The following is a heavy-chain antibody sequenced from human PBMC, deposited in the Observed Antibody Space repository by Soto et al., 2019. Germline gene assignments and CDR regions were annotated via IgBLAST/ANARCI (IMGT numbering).Heavy chain of an antibody. CDR3: AKGRVAYSSSWHDWCDP. D-gene: IGHD6-13*01. CDR1: GFTFSSYA. J-gene: IGHJ5*02. V-gene: IGHV3-23*01. CDR2: ISGSGGST. Sequence: GGSLRLSCAASGFTFSSYAMSWVRQAPGKGLEWVSAISGSGGSTYYADSVKGRFTISRDDSKNTLYLQMNSLRAEDTAVYYCAKGRVAYSSSWHDWCDPWGQGT.